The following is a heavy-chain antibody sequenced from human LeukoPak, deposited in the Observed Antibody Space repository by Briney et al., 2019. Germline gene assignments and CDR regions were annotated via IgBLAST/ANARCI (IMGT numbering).Heavy chain of an antibody. CDR1: GYTFTSHG. Sequence: GASVKVSCKASGYTFTSHGISWVRQAPGQGLEWMGWISAYNGNTNYAQKLQGRVTMTTDTSTSTAYMELRSLRSDDTAVYYCARRVPYSGSYYSGYFDYWGQGTLVTVSS. CDR2: ISAYNGNT. J-gene: IGHJ4*02. D-gene: IGHD1-26*01. CDR3: ARRVPYSGSYYSGYFDY. V-gene: IGHV1-18*01.